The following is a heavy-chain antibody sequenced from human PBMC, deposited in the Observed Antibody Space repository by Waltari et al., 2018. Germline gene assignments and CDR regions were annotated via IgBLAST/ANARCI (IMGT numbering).Heavy chain of an antibody. V-gene: IGHV1-69*01. J-gene: IGHJ4*02. D-gene: IGHD3-9*01. CDR1: GGTFSSYA. CDR2: IIPIFGTA. Sequence: QVQLVQSGAEVKKPGSSVKVSCKASGGTFSSYAISWVRQAPGQGLEWMGGIIPIFGTANYAQKFQGRVTITADESTSTAYMELSSLRSEDTAVYYCARDSAYYDILTGYYRGLGYWGQGTLVTVSS. CDR3: ARDSAYYDILTGYYRGLGY.